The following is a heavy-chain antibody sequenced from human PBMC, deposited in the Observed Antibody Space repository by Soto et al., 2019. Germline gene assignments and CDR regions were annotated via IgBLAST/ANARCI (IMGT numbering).Heavy chain of an antibody. J-gene: IGHJ6*02. CDR2: ISAYNGNT. CDR1: GYTFTSYG. D-gene: IGHD3-9*01. V-gene: IGHV1-18*01. CDR3: ARAPTISDYYYYGMDV. Sequence: GASVKVSCKASGYTFTSYGISWVRQAPGQGLEWMGWISAYNGNTNYAQKLQGRVTMTTDTSTSTAYMELSSLRSEDTAVYYCARAPTISDYYYYGMDVWGQGTTVTVSS.